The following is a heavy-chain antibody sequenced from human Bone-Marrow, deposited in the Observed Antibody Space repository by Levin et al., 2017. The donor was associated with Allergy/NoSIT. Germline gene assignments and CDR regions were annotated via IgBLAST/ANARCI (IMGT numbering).Heavy chain of an antibody. V-gene: IGHV3-21*01. D-gene: IGHD5-24*01. CDR3: ARGVEMATVRNFFDH. J-gene: IGHJ4*02. CDR1: GFPFSSYN. Sequence: KSGGSLRLSCAASGFPFSSYNMNWVRQAPGKGLEWVSSISSSSSYIYYADSLKGRFTISRDNAKNSLYLQMDSLRAEDTAVYFCARGVEMATVRNFFDHWGQGTLVTVSS. CDR2: ISSSSSYI.